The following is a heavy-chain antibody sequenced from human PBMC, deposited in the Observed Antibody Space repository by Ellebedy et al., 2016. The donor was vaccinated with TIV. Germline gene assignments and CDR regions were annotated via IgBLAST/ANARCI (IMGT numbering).Heavy chain of an antibody. CDR2: INHSGST. D-gene: IGHD5-12*01. CDR1: GGSFSGYS. V-gene: IGHV4-34*01. Sequence: SETLSLTCAVYGGSFSGYSWSWIRQPPGKGLEWIGEINHSGSTNYNPSLKSRVTLSVDTSKNQVSLKLSSVTAADTAVYYCAGGYSGYDQRILDEESFDYWGQGTLVTVSS. J-gene: IGHJ4*02. CDR3: AGGYSGYDQRILDEESFDY.